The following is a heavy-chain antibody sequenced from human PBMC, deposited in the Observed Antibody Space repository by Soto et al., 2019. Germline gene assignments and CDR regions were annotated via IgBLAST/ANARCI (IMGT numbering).Heavy chain of an antibody. Sequence: ASVKVSCKASGYAFTFYIIHWLRQAPGQGLEWMGWIDVDNDKPEYSQKFQDRVTITRDTSTSTAYMELSSLRSEDTAVYYCAAAHSPISHYDYIWGSYRNYMDVWGKGTTVTISS. CDR1: GYAFTFYI. CDR2: IDVDNDKP. CDR3: AAAHSPISHYDYIWGSYRNYMDV. D-gene: IGHD3-16*01. V-gene: IGHV1-3*01. J-gene: IGHJ6*03.